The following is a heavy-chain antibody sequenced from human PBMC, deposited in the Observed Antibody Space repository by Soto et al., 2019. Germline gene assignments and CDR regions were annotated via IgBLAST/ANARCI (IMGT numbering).Heavy chain of an antibody. CDR3: ARGLFSENYYSGGWYYFDS. Sequence: QVQLQQWGAGLLKPSETLSLTCAVYGGSFSGYSWTWIRQSPRKGLEWIGQINHSGSTNYNPSLKSRVTISTVTSKNQFSRELSSVTAADTAVYYCARGLFSENYYSGGWYYFDSWGQGTLVTVSS. CDR1: GGSFSGYS. CDR2: INHSGST. V-gene: IGHV4-34*01. J-gene: IGHJ4*02. D-gene: IGHD1-26*01.